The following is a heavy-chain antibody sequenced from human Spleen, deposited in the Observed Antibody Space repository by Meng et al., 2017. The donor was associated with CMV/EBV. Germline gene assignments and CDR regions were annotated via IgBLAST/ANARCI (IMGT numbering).Heavy chain of an antibody. V-gene: IGHV3-48*03. D-gene: IGHD3-10*01. Sequence: GESLKISCAASGFTFSSYEMNWVRQAPGKGLEWVSYISSSGSTIYYADSVKGRFTISRDNAKNSLYLQMNSLRAEDTAVYYCARDGEEGDQRGVDYWGQGTLVTVSS. CDR1: GFTFSSYE. CDR3: ARDGEEGDQRGVDY. J-gene: IGHJ4*02. CDR2: ISSSGSTI.